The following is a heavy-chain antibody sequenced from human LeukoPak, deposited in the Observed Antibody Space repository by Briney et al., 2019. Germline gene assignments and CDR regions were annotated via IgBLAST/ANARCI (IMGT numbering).Heavy chain of an antibody. CDR2: IKQDGSEK. J-gene: IGHJ4*02. V-gene: IGHV3-7*01. D-gene: IGHD3-9*01. CDR1: GFTFSSYW. Sequence: GGSLRLSCAASGFTFSSYWMSWVRQAPGKGLEWVANIKQDGSEKYYVDSVKGRFTISRDNAKNTLYLQMNSLRAEDTAVYYCARVKVELRYFESFDYWGQGTLVTVSS. CDR3: ARVKVELRYFESFDY.